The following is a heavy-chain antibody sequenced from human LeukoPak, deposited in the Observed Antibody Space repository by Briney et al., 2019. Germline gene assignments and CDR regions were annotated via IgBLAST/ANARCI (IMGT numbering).Heavy chain of an antibody. V-gene: IGHV1-8*03. CDR1: GYTFTSYA. D-gene: IGHD6-6*01. CDR2: IIPILGIA. J-gene: IGHJ6*03. Sequence: ASVKVSCKASGYTFTSYAMNWVRQAPGQGLEWMGRIIPILGIANYAQKFQGRVTITRNTSISTAYMELSSLRSEDTAVYYCARGRPYYMDVWGKGTTVTVSS. CDR3: ARGRPYYMDV.